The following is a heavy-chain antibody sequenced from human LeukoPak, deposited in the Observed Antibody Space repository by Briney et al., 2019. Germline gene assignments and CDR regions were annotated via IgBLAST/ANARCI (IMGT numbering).Heavy chain of an antibody. CDR1: GGSFSGYY. Sequence: SETLSLTCAVYGGSFSGYYWNWIRQPPGKGLEWIGEINHSGSTNYNPSLKSRVTISVDTSKNHFSLKVTFVTAADTAVYYCARGYCSGGSCYPLKSIYYYYMDVWGEGTTVTFSS. CDR3: ARGYCSGGSCYPLKSIYYYYMDV. CDR2: INHSGST. D-gene: IGHD2-15*01. J-gene: IGHJ6*03. V-gene: IGHV4-34*01.